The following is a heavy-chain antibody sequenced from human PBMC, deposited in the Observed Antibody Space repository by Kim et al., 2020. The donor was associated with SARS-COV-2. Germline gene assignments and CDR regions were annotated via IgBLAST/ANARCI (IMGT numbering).Heavy chain of an antibody. V-gene: IGHV3-11*05. J-gene: IGHJ3*02. CDR3: ARGAGTYDSSGYYYRDAFDI. D-gene: IGHD3-22*01. Sequence: RFTISRDNAKNSLYLQMNSLRAEDTAVYYCARGAGTYDSSGYYYRDAFDIWGQGTMVTVSS.